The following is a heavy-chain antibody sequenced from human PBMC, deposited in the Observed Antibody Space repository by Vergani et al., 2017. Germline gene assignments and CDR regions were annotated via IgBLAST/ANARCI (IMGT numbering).Heavy chain of an antibody. CDR2: ISGSGGST. D-gene: IGHD2-2*01. J-gene: IGHJ4*02. CDR3: AKRPAAGIDS. V-gene: IGHV3-23*01. CDR1: GFTFSSYA. Sequence: EVQLLESGGGLVQPGGSLRLSCAASGFTFSSYAMSWVRQAPGKGLEWVSTISGSGGSTYYEDSVKGRFTISRDNSKNTLFLQMNSLRAEDTAVDFCAKRPAAGIDSWGQGTLVTVSS.